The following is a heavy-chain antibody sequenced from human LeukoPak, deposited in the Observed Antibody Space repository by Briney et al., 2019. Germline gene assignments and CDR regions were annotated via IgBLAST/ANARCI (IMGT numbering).Heavy chain of an antibody. CDR1: GFTFSSYA. D-gene: IGHD4-17*01. CDR2: ISGSGGST. V-gene: IGHV3-23*01. J-gene: IGHJ4*02. CDR3: AKYGDYVEEALSDY. Sequence: PGGSLRLSCAASGFTFSSYAMSWVRQAPGKGLEWVSAISGSGGSTYYADSVKGRFTISRDNSKNTLYLQMNSLRAEDTAVYYCAKYGDYVEEALSDYWGQGTLVTVSS.